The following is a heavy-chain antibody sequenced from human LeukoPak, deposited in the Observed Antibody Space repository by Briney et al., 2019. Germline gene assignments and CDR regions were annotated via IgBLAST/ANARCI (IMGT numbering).Heavy chain of an antibody. J-gene: IGHJ4*02. CDR3: AREQSGSKTVTPFDL. CDR2: IYYSGST. V-gene: IGHV4-59*01. CDR1: GGSISSYY. D-gene: IGHD2-15*01. Sequence: SETLCLTPTVSGGSISSYYGSSIRQPPGKGLERIGYIYYSGSTNYNPSLKSRVTISVDTSKNQFSLKLSSVTAADTAVYYCAREQSGSKTVTPFDLWGQGTMVTVSS.